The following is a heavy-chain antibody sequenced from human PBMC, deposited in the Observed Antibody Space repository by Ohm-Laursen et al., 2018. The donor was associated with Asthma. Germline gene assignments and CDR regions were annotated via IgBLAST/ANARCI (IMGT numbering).Heavy chain of an antibody. D-gene: IGHD6-13*01. CDR2: IWYDGSNK. V-gene: IGHV3-33*01. Sequence: RSLRLSCSASGFTFSSYGMHWVRQAPGKGLEWVAVIWYDGSNKYYADSVKGRFTISRDNSKNTLYLQMNSLRAEDTAVYYCARVGEIAAAGTVDYWGQGTLVTVSS. CDR1: GFTFSSYG. CDR3: ARVGEIAAAGTVDY. J-gene: IGHJ4*02.